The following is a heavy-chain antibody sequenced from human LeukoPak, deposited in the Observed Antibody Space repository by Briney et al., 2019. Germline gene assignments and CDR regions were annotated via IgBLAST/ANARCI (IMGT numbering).Heavy chain of an antibody. J-gene: IGHJ6*03. V-gene: IGHV1-46*01. D-gene: IGHD1-26*01. CDR2: INPSGGST. CDR3: ARDLPSVGATVYYYYMDV. CDR1: GYTFTSYY. Sequence: ASVKVSCKASGYTFTSYYMHWVRQAPGQGLGWMGIINPSGGSTSYAQKFQGRVTMTRDMSTSTVYMELSSLRSEDTAVYYCARDLPSVGATVYYYYMDVWGKGTTVTVSS.